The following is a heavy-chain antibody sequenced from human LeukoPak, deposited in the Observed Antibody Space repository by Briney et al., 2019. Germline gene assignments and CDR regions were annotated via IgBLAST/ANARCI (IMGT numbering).Heavy chain of an antibody. CDR2: LGTAGDT. CDR3: ARQSTPHGNFDY. Sequence: GGSLRLSCAASGFTLTNYTMHWVRQPAGEGLEWVSALGTAGDTFYPGSVKGRFSISRDNAKKSLFLQMNSLRVEDTAIYYCARQSTPHGNFDYWGQGTLVTVSS. V-gene: IGHV3-13*01. D-gene: IGHD1-1*01. J-gene: IGHJ4*02. CDR1: GFTLTNYT.